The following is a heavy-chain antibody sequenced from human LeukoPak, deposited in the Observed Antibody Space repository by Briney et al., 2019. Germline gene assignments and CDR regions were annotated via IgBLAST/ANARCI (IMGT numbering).Heavy chain of an antibody. J-gene: IGHJ4*02. CDR3: ARGLKARYYYGSGSYASGRYYFDY. V-gene: IGHV4-34*01. CDR2: INHSGST. D-gene: IGHD3-10*01. CDR1: GGSFSGYY. Sequence: SETLSLTCAVYGGSFSGYYWSWIRQPPGKGLEWIGEINHSGSTNYNPSLKSRVTISVDTSKNQFSLKLSSVTPADTAVYYCARGLKARYYYGSGSYASGRYYFDYWGQGTLVTVSS.